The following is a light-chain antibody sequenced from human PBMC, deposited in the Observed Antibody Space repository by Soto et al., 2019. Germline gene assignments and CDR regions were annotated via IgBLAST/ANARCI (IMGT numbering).Light chain of an antibody. J-gene: IGKJ1*01. V-gene: IGKV3-20*01. CDR1: QSVSSSY. CDR3: QQYGTSPTWT. Sequence: EVVLTQFPGTLSLSPGERATLSCRASQSVSSSYLAWYQQKPGQAPTLLIYGASSRATGIPDRFSGSGSGTDFSLTISRLEPEDFAVYYCQQYGTSPTWTFGQGTKVEIK. CDR2: GAS.